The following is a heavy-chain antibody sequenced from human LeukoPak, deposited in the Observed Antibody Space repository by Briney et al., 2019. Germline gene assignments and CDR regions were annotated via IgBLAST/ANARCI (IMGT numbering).Heavy chain of an antibody. CDR2: ISGSGGST. Sequence: PGGSLRLSCAASGFTFSNFAMNWVRQAAGKGLEWVSAISGSGGSTYYADSVKGRFTISRDNSKNTLYLQMNSLRAEDTAVYYCAKGRRDDSSGYYPPPSDYWGQGTLVTVSS. D-gene: IGHD3-22*01. CDR1: GFTFSNFA. V-gene: IGHV3-23*01. J-gene: IGHJ4*02. CDR3: AKGRRDDSSGYYPPPSDY.